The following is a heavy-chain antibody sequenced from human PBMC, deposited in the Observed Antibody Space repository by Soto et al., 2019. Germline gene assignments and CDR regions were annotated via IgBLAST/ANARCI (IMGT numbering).Heavy chain of an antibody. CDR1: GFTVDDYA. V-gene: IGHV3-9*01. D-gene: IGHD4-17*01. CDR2: ISANGDNV. Sequence: LRLSCVASGFTVDDYAMHWVRQAPGKGLEWVSGISANGDNVDYADSVKGRFTVSRDNAKNSLFLQMNSLRPEDTALYYCAKDMKWGGMTTIHYFDSWGQGTQVTVSS. CDR3: AKDMKWGGMTTIHYFDS. J-gene: IGHJ4*02.